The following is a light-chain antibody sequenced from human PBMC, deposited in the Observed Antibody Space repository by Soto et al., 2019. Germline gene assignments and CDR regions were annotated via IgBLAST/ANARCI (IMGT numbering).Light chain of an antibody. Sequence: QSALTQPRSMSGSPGQSVTISCTGTSSDVGSYKYVSWYQQHPGQAPKLIIYDVSERPSGVPDRFSGSKSGNTASLTISGLQVDDDADYYCCSYAGSYSWVFGGGTKLTVL. CDR1: SSDVGSYKY. V-gene: IGLV2-11*01. CDR2: DVS. CDR3: CSYAGSYSWV. J-gene: IGLJ3*02.